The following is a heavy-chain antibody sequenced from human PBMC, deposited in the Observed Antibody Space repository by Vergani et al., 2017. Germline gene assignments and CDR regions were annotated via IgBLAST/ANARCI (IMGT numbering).Heavy chain of an antibody. V-gene: IGHV4-59*01. CDR3: AATYYYGSGSLDY. J-gene: IGHJ4*02. D-gene: IGHD3-10*01. CDR2: IYYSGST. CDR1: GGSISSYY. Sequence: QVQLQESGPGLVKPSETLSLTCTVSGGSISSYYWSWIRQPPGKGLEWIGYIYYSGSTNYNPSLKSRVTISVDTYKKQFSLKLSSVTDADTAVYYCAATYYYGSGSLDYWGQGTLVTVSS.